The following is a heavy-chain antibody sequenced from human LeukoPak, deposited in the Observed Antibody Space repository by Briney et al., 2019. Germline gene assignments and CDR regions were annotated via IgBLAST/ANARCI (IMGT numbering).Heavy chain of an antibody. D-gene: IGHD6-19*01. CDR2: IRYDGSNK. Sequence: GGSLRLSCAASGFTFSSYGMYWVRQAPGKGLEWVAFIRYDGSNKYYADSVKGRFTVSRDNSKNTLYLQMKSLRAEDTAVYYCAKDFSYSSGWYDYWGQGTLVTVSS. CDR1: GFTFSSYG. J-gene: IGHJ4*02. V-gene: IGHV3-30*02. CDR3: AKDFSYSSGWYDY.